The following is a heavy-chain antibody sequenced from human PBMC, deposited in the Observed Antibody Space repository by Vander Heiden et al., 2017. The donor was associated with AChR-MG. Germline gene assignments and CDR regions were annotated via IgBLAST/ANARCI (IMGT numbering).Heavy chain of an antibody. CDR3: ARGGREFAFLGFDF. CDR2: IYYGGYT. CDR1: AGSISSYY. Sequence: QVQLREPGPGLVAPSETLSLTCTVSAGSISSYYWSWIRQPPGKGLEWIGYIYYGGYTDYNPSLKSRVTISVDMSKNRFSLNMTSVTAADTAVYYCARGGREFAFLGFDFWGQGTLLTVSS. V-gene: IGHV4-59*01. J-gene: IGHJ5*01. D-gene: IGHD1-26*01.